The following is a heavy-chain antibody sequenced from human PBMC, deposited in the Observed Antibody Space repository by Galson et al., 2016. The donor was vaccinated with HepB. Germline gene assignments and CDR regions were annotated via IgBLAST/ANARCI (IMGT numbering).Heavy chain of an antibody. CDR3: AKDATEGGYCTGGVCHRPIPLSA. V-gene: IGHV3-23*01. Sequence: SLRLSCAASGFTFVNYAMSWVRQAPGTGLEWVSTVSRGGDTTYYSDSVKGRFTISRDNYTSTLFLQMNSLRAEDTATYFCAKDATEGGYCTGGVCHRPIPLSAWGQGTLVIVSS. D-gene: IGHD2-8*02. CDR2: VSRGGDTT. J-gene: IGHJ5*02. CDR1: GFTFVNYA.